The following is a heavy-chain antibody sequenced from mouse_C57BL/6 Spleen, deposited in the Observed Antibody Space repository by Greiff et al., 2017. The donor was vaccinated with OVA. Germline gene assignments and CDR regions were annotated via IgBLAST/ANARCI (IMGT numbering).Heavy chain of an antibody. Sequence: VQLQQSGAELVRPGASVKLSCTASGFNIKDDYMHWVKQRPEQGLEWIGWIDPENGDTEYASKFQGKATITADTSSNPAYLQLSSLTSEDTAVYYCTLLPRGYFDYWGQGTTLTVSS. D-gene: IGHD5-5*01. CDR3: TLLPRGYFDY. V-gene: IGHV14-4*01. J-gene: IGHJ2*01. CDR1: GFNIKDDY. CDR2: IDPENGDT.